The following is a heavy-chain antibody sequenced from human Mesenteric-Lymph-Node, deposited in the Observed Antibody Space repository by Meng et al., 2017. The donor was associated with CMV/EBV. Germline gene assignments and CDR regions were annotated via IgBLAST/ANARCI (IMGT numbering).Heavy chain of an antibody. V-gene: IGHV1-69*04. Sequence: AAGGNYNSYASGWVRQDPRQGLEWMGRSIPIHDMPDNERKFQDRVTITADKSTSTAYMELTSLTSADTAVYYCAIAGEEYDYGTDYWGQGTLVTVSS. D-gene: IGHD3-10*01. J-gene: IGHJ4*02. CDR1: GGNYNSYA. CDR2: SIPIHDMP. CDR3: AIAGEEYDYGTDY.